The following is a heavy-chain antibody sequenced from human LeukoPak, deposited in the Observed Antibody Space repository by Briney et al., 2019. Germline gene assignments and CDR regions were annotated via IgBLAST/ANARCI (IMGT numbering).Heavy chain of an antibody. CDR1: GFTFSSFA. Sequence: PGGSLRLSCAASGFTFSSFAMSWVRQAPGKGLEWVSYISSSGSAKYHADSVKGRFTVSRDNAKNSLYLQMNSLRAEDTAVYYCARDSGYSGSSDYWGQGTLVTVFS. J-gene: IGHJ4*02. CDR3: ARDSGYSGSSDY. D-gene: IGHD6-13*01. CDR2: ISSSGSAK. V-gene: IGHV3-48*03.